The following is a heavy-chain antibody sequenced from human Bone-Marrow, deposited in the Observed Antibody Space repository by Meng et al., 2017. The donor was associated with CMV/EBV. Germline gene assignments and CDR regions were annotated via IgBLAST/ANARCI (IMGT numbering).Heavy chain of an antibody. CDR3: ARDVTTLGYSGMDV. D-gene: IGHD4-11*01. CDR2: IWYDGSKK. CDR1: GITFRSYG. V-gene: IGHV3-33*01. J-gene: IGHJ6*01. Sequence: GESLKISCAVSGITFRSYGMHWVRQAPGKGLEWVAGIWYDGSKKYYADSVKGRFTISRDNSKNTLYVHMNSLRPEDTATYYCARDVTTLGYSGMDVWGPGTTVTGSS.